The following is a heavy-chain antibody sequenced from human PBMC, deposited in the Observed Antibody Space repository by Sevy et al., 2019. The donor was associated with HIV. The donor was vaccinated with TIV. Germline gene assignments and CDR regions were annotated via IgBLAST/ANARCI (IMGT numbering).Heavy chain of an antibody. CDR1: GGTFSSYG. D-gene: IGHD6-19*01. CDR3: ARGAGNGWYYFDY. Sequence: ASVKVSCKASGGTFSSYGISWVRQAPGQGLEWMGGIIPILGTVNYAQKFQGRVTITADESTKTAYMELSSLRSEDRAVYYCARGAGNGWYYFDYWGQQTLVTVSS. V-gene: IGHV1-69*13. CDR2: IIPILGTV. J-gene: IGHJ4*02.